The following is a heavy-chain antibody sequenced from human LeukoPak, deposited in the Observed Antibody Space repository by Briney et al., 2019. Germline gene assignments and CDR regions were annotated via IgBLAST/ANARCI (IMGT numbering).Heavy chain of an antibody. J-gene: IGHJ4*02. CDR1: GFTFSNYD. CDR2: IDTAGDT. V-gene: IGHV3-13*01. D-gene: IGHD3-22*01. CDR3: AREYWGYYDDSGYPFDN. Sequence: GGSLRLSCAVSGFTFSNYDMHWVRQATGKGLEWVSGIDTAGDTYYPGSVKGRFTISRENAKNSLYLQMNSLRAEDTAVYYCAREYWGYYDDSGYPFDNWGQGTLVTVSS.